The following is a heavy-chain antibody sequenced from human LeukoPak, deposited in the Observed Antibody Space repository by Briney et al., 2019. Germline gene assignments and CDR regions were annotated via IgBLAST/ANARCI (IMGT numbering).Heavy chain of an antibody. Sequence: GAPVKVSCKASGGTFSSYTISWVRQAPGQGLEWMGRIIPILGIPNYAQKFQGRVTITADKSTSTAYMGLSSLRSEDTAVYYCARDVAIFGVVIIDYWGQGTLVTVSS. CDR1: GGTFSSYT. D-gene: IGHD3-3*01. V-gene: IGHV1-69*04. CDR2: IIPILGIP. CDR3: ARDVAIFGVVIIDY. J-gene: IGHJ4*02.